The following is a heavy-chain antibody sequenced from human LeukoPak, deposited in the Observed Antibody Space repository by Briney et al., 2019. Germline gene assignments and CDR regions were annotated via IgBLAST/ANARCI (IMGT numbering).Heavy chain of an antibody. CDR1: GFTFSSYD. CDR2: ISYDGSIK. CDR3: AREYSSLDC. V-gene: IGHV3-30*03. Sequence: GGSLRLSCAASGFTFSSYDMHWVRQAPGKGLEWVAVISYDGSIKYYADSVKGRFTISRDNSKNTLFLQMNSLRTEDTAVYYCAREYSSLDCWGQGTLVTVSS. D-gene: IGHD6-19*01. J-gene: IGHJ4*02.